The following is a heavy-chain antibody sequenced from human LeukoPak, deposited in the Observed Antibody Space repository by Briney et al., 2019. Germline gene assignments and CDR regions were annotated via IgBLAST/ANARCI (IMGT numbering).Heavy chain of an antibody. V-gene: IGHV4-59*01. CDR3: ARACSGGSCYSSLDY. CDR2: IYYSGST. CDR1: GGSISSYY. J-gene: IGHJ4*02. Sequence: PSETLSLTCTVSGGSISSYYWSWIRQPPGKGLEWIGYIYYSGSTNYNPSLKSRVTISVDTSKNQFSLKLSSVTAADTAVYYCARACSGGSCYSSLDYWGQGTLVTVSS. D-gene: IGHD2-15*01.